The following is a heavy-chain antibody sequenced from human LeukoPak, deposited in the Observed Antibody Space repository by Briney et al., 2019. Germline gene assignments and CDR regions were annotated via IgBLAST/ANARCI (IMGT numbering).Heavy chain of an antibody. CDR3: ARDDGSGSDGFDY. D-gene: IGHD3-10*01. Sequence: GGSLRLSCGASGCTLSSYDRHWVRQPPGKGLEWVAVISYDGSNKYYADSVKGRFTISRDNSKNTLYLQMNSLRAEDTAVYYCARDDGSGSDGFDYWGQGTLVTVSS. CDR2: ISYDGSNK. V-gene: IGHV3-30*01. J-gene: IGHJ4*02. CDR1: GCTLSSYD.